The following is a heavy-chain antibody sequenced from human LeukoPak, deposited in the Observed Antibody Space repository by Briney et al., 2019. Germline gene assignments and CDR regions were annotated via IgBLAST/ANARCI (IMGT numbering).Heavy chain of an antibody. D-gene: IGHD3-3*01. CDR1: GGTFSSYA. CDR3: ARVRITIFGVVMERGWFDA. CDR2: IIPIFGTA. J-gene: IGHJ5*02. Sequence: SVKVSCKASGGTFSSYAISWVRQAPGQGLEWMGGIIPIFGTANYAQKFQGRVTITADESTSTAYMELSSLRSEDTAVYYCARVRITIFGVVMERGWFDAWGQGTLVTVSS. V-gene: IGHV1-69*13.